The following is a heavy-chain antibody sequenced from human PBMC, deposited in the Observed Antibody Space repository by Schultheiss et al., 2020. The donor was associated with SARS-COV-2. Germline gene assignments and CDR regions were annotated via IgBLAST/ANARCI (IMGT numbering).Heavy chain of an antibody. CDR3: ARDPVDRLDY. CDR1: GFTFSSYG. V-gene: IGHV3-64*04. J-gene: IGHJ4*02. Sequence: GGSLRLSCAASGFTFSSYGMHWVRQAPGKGLEYVSAISSNGGSTYYADSVKGRFTISRDNSKNTLYLQMNSLRAEDTAVYYCARDPVDRLDYWGQGTLVTVS. CDR2: ISSNGGST. D-gene: IGHD3/OR15-3a*01.